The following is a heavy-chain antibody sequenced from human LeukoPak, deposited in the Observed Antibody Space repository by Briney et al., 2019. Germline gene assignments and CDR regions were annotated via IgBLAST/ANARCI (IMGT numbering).Heavy chain of an antibody. Sequence: ASVKVSCKVSGYTLTELSMHWVRLAPGKGLEWMGGFDPEDGETIYAQKFQGRVTMIEDTSTDTAYMELSSLRSEDTAVYYCATSWNCGGDCYSGYFDYWGQGTLVTVSS. CDR3: ATSWNCGGDCYSGYFDY. CDR1: GYTLTELS. V-gene: IGHV1-24*01. J-gene: IGHJ4*02. D-gene: IGHD2-21*02. CDR2: FDPEDGET.